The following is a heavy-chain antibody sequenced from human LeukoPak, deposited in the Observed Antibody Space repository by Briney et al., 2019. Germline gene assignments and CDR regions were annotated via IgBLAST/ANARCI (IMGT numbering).Heavy chain of an antibody. CDR3: ARDAAAAGTPYYYYYMDV. V-gene: IGHV4-4*07. Sequence: PSETLSLTCTVSGGSISSYYWSWIRQPAGKGLEWIGRIYTSGSTNYNPSLKSRVTMSVDTSKNQFSLKLSSVTAADTAVYYCARDAAAAGTPYYYYYMDVWGKGTTVTVYS. J-gene: IGHJ6*03. CDR1: GGSISSYY. D-gene: IGHD6-13*01. CDR2: IYTSGST.